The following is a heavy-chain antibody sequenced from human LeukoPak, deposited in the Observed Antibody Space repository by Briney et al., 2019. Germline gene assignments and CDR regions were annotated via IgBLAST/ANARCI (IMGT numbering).Heavy chain of an antibody. D-gene: IGHD2-2*01. V-gene: IGHV4-61*01. J-gene: IGHJ4*02. CDR2: IYYSGST. CDR3: ARAVVPAASYFDY. CDR1: GGSVSSGSYY. Sequence: SETLSLTCTVSGGSVSSGSYYWSWIRQPPGKGLEWIGYIYYSGSTNYNPSLKSRVTMSVDTSKNQFSLKLSSVTAADTAVYYCARAVVPAASYFDYWGQGTLVTVSS.